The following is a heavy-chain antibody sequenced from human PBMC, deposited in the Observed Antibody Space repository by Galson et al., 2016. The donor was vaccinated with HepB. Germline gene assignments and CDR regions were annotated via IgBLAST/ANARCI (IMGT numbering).Heavy chain of an antibody. CDR2: TYFRSRWYK. V-gene: IGHV6-1*01. D-gene: IGHD5-12*01. CDR1: GDSVSRNSAA. CDR3: ARGTGSGTAFDY. J-gene: IGHJ4*02. Sequence: CVISGDSVSRNSAAWSWIRQSPSRGLEWLGRTYFRSRWYKDYAVSVKSRMTITPDTSKNQFSLQLNSVTPEDTAVYYCARGTGSGTAFDYWGQGILVTVSS.